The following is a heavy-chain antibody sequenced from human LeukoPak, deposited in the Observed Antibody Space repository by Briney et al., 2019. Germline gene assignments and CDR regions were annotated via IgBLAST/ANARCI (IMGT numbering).Heavy chain of an antibody. J-gene: IGHJ4*02. CDR1: GFTFDDYA. V-gene: IGHV3-9*01. CDR3: AKEGRVVGAIIDY. CDR2: ISWNSGSI. Sequence: PGGSLRLSCAASGFTFDDYAMHWVRQAPGKGLEWVSGISWNSGSIGYADSVKGRFTISRDNATNSLYLQMNSPRAEDTAVYYCAKEGRVVGAIIDYWGQGTLVTVSS. D-gene: IGHD1-26*01.